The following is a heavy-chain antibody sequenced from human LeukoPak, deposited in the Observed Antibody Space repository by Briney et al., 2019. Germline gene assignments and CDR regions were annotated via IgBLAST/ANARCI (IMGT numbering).Heavy chain of an antibody. CDR1: GFPFSSYG. CDR2: ISGSGGST. D-gene: IGHD6-13*01. J-gene: IGHJ4*02. CDR3: AKDRRGQLVL. V-gene: IGHV3-23*01. Sequence: GGTLRLSCAASGFPFSSYGMSWVRQAPGKGLEWVSAISGSGGSTYYADSVKGRFTISRDNSKNTLYLQMNSLRAEDTAVYYCAKDRRGQLVLWGQGTLVTVSS.